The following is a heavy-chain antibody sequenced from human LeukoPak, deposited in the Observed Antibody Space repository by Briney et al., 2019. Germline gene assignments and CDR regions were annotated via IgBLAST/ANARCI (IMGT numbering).Heavy chain of an antibody. CDR3: ARDRDRNPLYCSSTSCHTDMDV. D-gene: IGHD2-2*02. J-gene: IGHJ6*03. Sequence: PGGSLRLSCAASGFIFSSYWMHWVRQAPGKGLVWVSRINTDGSSTSYADSVKGRFTISRDNAKNTLYLQMNSLRAEDTAVYYCARDRDRNPLYCSSTSCHTDMDVWGKGTTVTVSS. V-gene: IGHV3-74*01. CDR2: INTDGSST. CDR1: GFIFSSYW.